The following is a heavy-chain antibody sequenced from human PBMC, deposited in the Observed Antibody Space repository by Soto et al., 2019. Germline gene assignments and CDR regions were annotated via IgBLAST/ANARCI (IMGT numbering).Heavy chain of an antibody. CDR1: GYTFTSYY. CDR2: INPSGGST. J-gene: IGHJ6*02. Sequence: ASVKVSCKASGYTFTSYYMHWVRQAPGRGLEWMGIINPSGGSTSYAQKFQGRVTMTRDTSTSTVYMELSSLRSEDTAVYYCARRMVRGVTYYYYYGMDVWGQGTTVTVSS. D-gene: IGHD3-10*01. CDR3: ARRMVRGVTYYYYYGMDV. V-gene: IGHV1-46*01.